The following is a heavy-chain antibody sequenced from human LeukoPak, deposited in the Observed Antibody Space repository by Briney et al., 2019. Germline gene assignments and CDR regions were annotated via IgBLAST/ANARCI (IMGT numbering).Heavy chain of an antibody. Sequence: SVKVSCKASGGTFSSYAISWVRQAPGPGLEWMGGIIPIFGTANYAQKFQGRVTITTDESTSTAYMELSSLRSEDTAVYYCARSGAVGGNFDYWGQGTLVTVSS. V-gene: IGHV1-69*05. CDR2: IIPIFGTA. CDR1: GGTFSSYA. D-gene: IGHD1-26*01. J-gene: IGHJ4*02. CDR3: ARSGAVGGNFDY.